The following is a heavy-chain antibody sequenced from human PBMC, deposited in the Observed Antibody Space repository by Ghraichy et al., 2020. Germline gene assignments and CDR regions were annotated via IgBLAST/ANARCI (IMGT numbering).Heavy chain of an antibody. CDR1: GFIFSSYT. Sequence: LSLTCAASGFIFSSYTMNWVRQAPGKGLEWVSSISSSSSYIYYADSLKGRFTISRDNAKNSLYLQMSSLRAEDTAVYYCARVEGGGSYGAFDIWGQGTLVTVSS. CDR2: ISSSSSYI. D-gene: IGHD1-26*01. V-gene: IGHV3-21*01. CDR3: ARVEGGGSYGAFDI. J-gene: IGHJ3*02.